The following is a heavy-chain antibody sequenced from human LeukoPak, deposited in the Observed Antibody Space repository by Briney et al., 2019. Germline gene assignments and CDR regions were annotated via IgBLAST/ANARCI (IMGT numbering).Heavy chain of an antibody. CDR3: ARGNLLTYRLDP. D-gene: IGHD4/OR15-4a*01. J-gene: IGHJ5*02. V-gene: IGHV1-2*02. Sequence: ASVKVSCKASGYTFTGYYMHWVRQAPGQGLEWMGWINPNSGGTNYAQKFQGRVTMTRDTSISTAYMELSRLRSADTAVYYCARGNLLTYRLDPWGQGTLVTVSS. CDR1: GYTFTGYY. CDR2: INPNSGGT.